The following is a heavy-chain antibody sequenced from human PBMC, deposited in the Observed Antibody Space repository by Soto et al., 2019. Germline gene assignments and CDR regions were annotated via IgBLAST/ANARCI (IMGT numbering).Heavy chain of an antibody. J-gene: IGHJ4*02. CDR2: ISAYNGNT. V-gene: IGHV1-18*01. CDR3: ARDWSALAAAGTEGDY. Sequence: QVQLVQSGAEVKKPGASVKVSCKASGYTFTSYGISWVRQAPGQGPEWMGWISAYNGNTNYAQKLQGRVTMTTDTATSTAYMELRSRRSDDTAVYYCARDWSALAAAGTEGDYWGQGTLVTVSS. D-gene: IGHD6-13*01. CDR1: GYTFTSYG.